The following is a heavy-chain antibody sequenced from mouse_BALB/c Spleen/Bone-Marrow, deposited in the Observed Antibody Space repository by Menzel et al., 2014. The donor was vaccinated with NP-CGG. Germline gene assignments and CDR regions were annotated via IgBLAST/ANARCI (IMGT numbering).Heavy chain of an antibody. D-gene: IGHD3-2*01. J-gene: IGHJ4*01. CDR3: ARRADSSGYVDAMDY. CDR2: ISTYYGDA. CDR1: GYTFTDYA. Sequence: QVQLKDSGAELVRPGVSVKISCKGSGYTFTDYAMHWVKQSHAKSLEWIGVISTYYGDASYNQKFKGKATMTVDKSSSTAYMELARLTSEDSATYYCARRADSSGYVDAMDYWGQGTSVTVSS. V-gene: IGHV1S137*01.